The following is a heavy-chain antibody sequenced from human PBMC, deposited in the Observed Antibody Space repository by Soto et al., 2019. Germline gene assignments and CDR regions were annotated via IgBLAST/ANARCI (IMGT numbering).Heavy chain of an antibody. V-gene: IGHV1-69*13. J-gene: IGHJ4*02. CDR2: IIPIFGTA. CDR3: ARDAVGATFSASGY. D-gene: IGHD1-26*01. Sequence: GASVKVSCKASGGTFSSYAISWVRQAPGQGLEWMGGIIPIFGTANYAQKFQGRVTITADESTSTAYMELSSLRSEDTAVYYCARDAVGATFSASGYWGQGTLVTVSS. CDR1: GGTFSSYA.